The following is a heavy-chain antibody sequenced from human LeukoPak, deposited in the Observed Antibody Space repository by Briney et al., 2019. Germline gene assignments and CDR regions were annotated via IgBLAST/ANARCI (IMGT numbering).Heavy chain of an antibody. Sequence: PSETLSPTCTLSGGTVTSSTYFWGWIRQPPGKGLEWIGSISYSGATYYNPSLKSRVSMSVHTSKNQFSLKLSSVTAADTAVYYCARDGFYYHYYMDVWGEGTTVTVSS. J-gene: IGHJ6*03. CDR2: ISYSGAT. V-gene: IGHV4-39*07. D-gene: IGHD1-14*01. CDR3: ARDGFYYHYYMDV. CDR1: GGTVTSSTYF.